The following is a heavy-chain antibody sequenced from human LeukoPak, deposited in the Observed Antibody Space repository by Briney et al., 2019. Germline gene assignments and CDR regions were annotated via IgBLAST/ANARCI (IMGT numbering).Heavy chain of an antibody. J-gene: IGHJ3*02. V-gene: IGHV4-31*03. D-gene: IGHD3-10*01. CDR1: GGSISSGGYY. CDR2: IYYSGST. CDR3: ARDLLWLDAFDI. Sequence: PSETPSLTCTVSGGSISSGGYYWSWIRQHPGKGLEWIGYIYYSGSTYYNPSLKSRVTISVDTSKNQFSLKLSSVTAADTAVYYCARDLLWLDAFDIWGQGTMVTVSS.